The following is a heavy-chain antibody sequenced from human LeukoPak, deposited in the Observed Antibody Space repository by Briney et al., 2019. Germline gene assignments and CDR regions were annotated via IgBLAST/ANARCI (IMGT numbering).Heavy chain of an antibody. V-gene: IGHV3-23*01. D-gene: IGHD6-13*01. CDR3: AKDLGPYSSSFGY. J-gene: IGHJ4*02. CDR1: GFTFSSYA. CDR2: ISGSGGST. Sequence: GGSLRLSCAASGFTFSSYAMSWVRQAPGKGLEWVSAISGSGGSTYYADSVKGRFTISRDNSKNTLYLQMSSLRAEDTAVYYCAKDLGPYSSSFGYWGQGTLVTVSS.